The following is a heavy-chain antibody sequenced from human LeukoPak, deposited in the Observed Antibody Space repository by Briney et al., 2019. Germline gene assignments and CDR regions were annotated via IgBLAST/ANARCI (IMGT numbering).Heavy chain of an antibody. CDR2: ISYDGSNK. CDR1: GFTFSNYG. J-gene: IGHJ4*02. D-gene: IGHD5-24*01. CDR3: AKGREMSTTPYDY. Sequence: GGSLRLSCAASGFTFSNYGMHWVRQAPGKGLEWVAVISYDGSNKYYADSVRGRFTISGDNSKNTLYLQMDSLRTEDTAVYSCAKGREMSTTPYDYWGQGTLVTVSS. V-gene: IGHV3-30*18.